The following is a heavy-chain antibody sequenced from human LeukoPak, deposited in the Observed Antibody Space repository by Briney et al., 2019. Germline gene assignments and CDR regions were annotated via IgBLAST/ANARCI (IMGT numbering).Heavy chain of an antibody. J-gene: IGHJ4*02. CDR3: ARNGDYYDSGRYYFDY. D-gene: IGHD3-22*01. CDR2: IYHSGST. Sequence: PSETLSLTCTVSGYSISSGYYWGWIRQPPGKGLEWIGSIYHSGSTYYNPSLKSRVTISVDTSKNQFSLKLSSVTAADTAVYYCARNGDYYDSGRYYFDYWGQGTLVTVSS. CDR1: GYSISSGYY. V-gene: IGHV4-38-2*02.